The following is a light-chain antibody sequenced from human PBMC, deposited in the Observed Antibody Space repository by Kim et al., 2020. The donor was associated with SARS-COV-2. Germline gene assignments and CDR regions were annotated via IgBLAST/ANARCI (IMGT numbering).Light chain of an antibody. CDR2: DAS. Sequence: PPGERATLSGRASQSVGIYLAWYQQKLGQAPRLLIYDASNRATGIPARFSGSGSETDFTLTISSLEPEDFAVYYCQQRTNSPPWTFGQGTKVDIK. CDR3: QQRTNSPPWT. J-gene: IGKJ1*01. V-gene: IGKV3-11*01. CDR1: QSVGIY.